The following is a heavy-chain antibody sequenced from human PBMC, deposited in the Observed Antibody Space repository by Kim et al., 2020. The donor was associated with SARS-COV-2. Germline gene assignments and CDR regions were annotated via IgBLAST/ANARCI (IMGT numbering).Heavy chain of an antibody. J-gene: IGHJ6*02. D-gene: IGHD3-10*01. Sequence: SETLSLTCAVYGGSFSGYYWSWIRQPPGKGLEWIGEINHSGSTNYNPSLKSRVTISVDTSKNQFSLKLSSVTAADTAVYYCARGSRVGQPPSGYYYGMDVWGQGTTVTVSS. CDR1: GGSFSGYY. CDR3: ARGSRVGQPPSGYYYGMDV. V-gene: IGHV4-34*01. CDR2: INHSGST.